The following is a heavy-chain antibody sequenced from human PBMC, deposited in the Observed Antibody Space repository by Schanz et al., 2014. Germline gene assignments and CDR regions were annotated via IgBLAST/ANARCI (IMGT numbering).Heavy chain of an antibody. V-gene: IGHV3-33*06. CDR2: IYYDGGLR. CDR1: GFTFSNYG. J-gene: IGHJ4*02. CDR3: TKWANEGGGGYCHFDL. D-gene: IGHD2-21*01. Sequence: QVQLVESGGGVVQPGGSLRLSCAASGFTFSNYGIHWVRQAPGKGLGWVAVIYYDGGLRFFADSVRGRVTISRDNSNNMVYLQMNSLRAEDTAIYYCTKWANEGGGGYCHFDLWGQGTLVTVSS.